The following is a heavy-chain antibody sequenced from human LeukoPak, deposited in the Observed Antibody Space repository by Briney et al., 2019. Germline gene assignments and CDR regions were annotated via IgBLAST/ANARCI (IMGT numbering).Heavy chain of an antibody. Sequence: GRSLRLSCVASGFTFSSSGMHWVRQAPGKGLEWVSYISSFGSTIYYADSVKGRFTVSRDNAKNSLCLQMNSLRAEDTAVYYCARDLWYSGSRAPPRAFDIWGQGTMVTVSS. V-gene: IGHV3-48*04. J-gene: IGHJ3*02. CDR2: ISSFGSTI. CDR3: ARDLWYSGSRAPPRAFDI. CDR1: GFTFSSSG. D-gene: IGHD1-26*01.